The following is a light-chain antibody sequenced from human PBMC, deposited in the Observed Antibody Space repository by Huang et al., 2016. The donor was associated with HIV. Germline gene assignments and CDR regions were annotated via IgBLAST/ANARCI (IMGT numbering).Light chain of an antibody. CDR2: ATS. J-gene: IGKJ3*01. V-gene: IGKV3-20*01. CDR1: QSVDRNY. CDR3: QQYGSSPPFT. Sequence: EIVMTQSPATLSLSPGERATLSCRASQSVDRNYLAWYQQKPGQAPRLLIYATSSRATGSPGRFSCSWSGTDFTLTIRRLEPEDFAVYYCQQYGSSPPFTFGPGTKVDIK.